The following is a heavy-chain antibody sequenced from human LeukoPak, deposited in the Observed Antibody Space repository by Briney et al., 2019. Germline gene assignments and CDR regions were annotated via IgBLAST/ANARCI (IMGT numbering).Heavy chain of an antibody. V-gene: IGHV6-1*01. CDR2: TYYRSKWYN. D-gene: IGHD6-6*01. CDR3: AREPIVFAAHGTAFDI. CDR1: GDSVSSNSAA. Sequence: SQTPSLTCAISGDSVSSNSAAWNWIRQSPSRGLEWLGRTYYRSKWYNDYAVSVKSRITINPDTSKNQFSLQLNSVTPEDTAVYYCAREPIVFAAHGTAFDIWGQGTMVTVSS. J-gene: IGHJ3*02.